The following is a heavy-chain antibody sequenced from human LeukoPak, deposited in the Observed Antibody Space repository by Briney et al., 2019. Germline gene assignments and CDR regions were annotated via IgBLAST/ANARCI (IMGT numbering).Heavy chain of an antibody. J-gene: IGHJ4*02. CDR3: ARGQPGEMATVRVDY. CDR2: ISSSSSYI. V-gene: IGHV3-21*01. Sequence: PGGSLRLSCAASGFIFTDYWMHWVRQAPGKGLEWVSSISSSSSYIYYADSVKGRFTISRDNAKNSLYLQMNSLRAEDTAVYYCARGQPGEMATVRVDYWGQGTLVTVSS. CDR1: GFIFTDYW. D-gene: IGHD5-24*01.